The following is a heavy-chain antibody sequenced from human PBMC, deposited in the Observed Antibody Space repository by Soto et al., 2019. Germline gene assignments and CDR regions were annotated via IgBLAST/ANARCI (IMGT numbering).Heavy chain of an antibody. CDR2: IYYTGST. V-gene: IGHV4-59*01. Sequence: SETLSLTCSVSGGSISNYFWSWIRQPPGKGLEWIGYIYYTGSTNFNPSLKSRVTMSVDTSKNQFSLRLSSVTAADTAVYYCARGVFWSGSQIYYLDYWGQGSLVTVSS. J-gene: IGHJ4*02. CDR1: GGSISNYF. D-gene: IGHD3-3*01. CDR3: ARGVFWSGSQIYYLDY.